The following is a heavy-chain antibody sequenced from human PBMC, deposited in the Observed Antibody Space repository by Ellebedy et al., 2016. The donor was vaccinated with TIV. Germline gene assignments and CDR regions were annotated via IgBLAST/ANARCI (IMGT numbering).Heavy chain of an antibody. D-gene: IGHD1-26*01. CDR3: ARDVVGASDY. CDR1: GFTFSSYA. V-gene: IGHV3-23*01. J-gene: IGHJ4*02. CDR2: ISSAGSRT. Sequence: GESLKISCAASGFTFSSYAMSWVRQAPGKGLEWVSTISSAGSRTYYADSVEGRFIISRDNSKKTLYLQMNSLRAEDTAVYYCARDVVGASDYWGQGTLVTVSS.